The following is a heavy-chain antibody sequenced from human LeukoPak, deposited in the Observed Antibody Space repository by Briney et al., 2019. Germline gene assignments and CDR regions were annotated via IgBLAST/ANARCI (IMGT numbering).Heavy chain of an antibody. CDR1: GFTFSTCA. D-gene: IGHD1-14*01. CDR3: AKVRTYFYHGLDV. CDR2: ISGTTSGT. J-gene: IGHJ6*02. V-gene: IGHV3-23*01. Sequence: GGSLRLTCAASGFTFSTCAMSWVRQAPGKGLEWVSGISGTTSGTYYADSVKGRFTISRDNSKNTLFLQVNSLRAEDTAVYYCAKVRTYFYHGLDVWGQGTTVTVSS.